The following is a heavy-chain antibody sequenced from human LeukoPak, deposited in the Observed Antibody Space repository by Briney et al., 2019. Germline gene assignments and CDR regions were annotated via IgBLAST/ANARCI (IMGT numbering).Heavy chain of an antibody. D-gene: IGHD2-21*02. V-gene: IGHV3-7*01. Sequence: GGSLRLSCAASGFTFTTYWMHWVRQAPGKGLEWVANIKQYGTEKYYVDSVKGRFTISRDNGKNSLCLQMNSLRAEDTALYYCARDGGHGGDLDYWGQGTLVTVSS. CDR3: ARDGGHGGDLDY. CDR1: GFTFTTYW. J-gene: IGHJ4*02. CDR2: IKQYGTEK.